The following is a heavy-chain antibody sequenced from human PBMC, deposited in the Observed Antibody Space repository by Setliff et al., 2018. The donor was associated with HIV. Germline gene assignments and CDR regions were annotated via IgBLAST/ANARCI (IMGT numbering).Heavy chain of an antibody. D-gene: IGHD6-19*01. J-gene: IGHJ4*02. V-gene: IGHV4-39*07. CDR3: ARTPNSSGWYPYFDS. CDR1: DGSISTGRYY. CDR2: IFSTAST. Sequence: TSETLSLTCTVSDGSISTGRYYWGWIRQPPGKGLEWIGNIFSTASTYYNPSLKSRVSMSVDASKNQFSLKLRFVTAADTAVYYCARTPNSSGWYPYFDSWGQGTLVTVSS.